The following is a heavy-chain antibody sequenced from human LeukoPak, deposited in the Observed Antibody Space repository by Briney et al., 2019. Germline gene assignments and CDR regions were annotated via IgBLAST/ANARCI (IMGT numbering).Heavy chain of an antibody. J-gene: IGHJ4*02. Sequence: PGGSLRLSCAASGFTFSSYAMHWVRQAPGKGLEWVAVISYDGNNKYYADSVKGRFTISRDNSKNTVYLQMNSLRAEDTAVYYCARDLLGWELHYFDYWGQGTLVTVSS. V-gene: IGHV3-30*04. CDR3: ARDLLGWELHYFDY. CDR2: ISYDGNNK. CDR1: GFTFSSYA. D-gene: IGHD1-26*01.